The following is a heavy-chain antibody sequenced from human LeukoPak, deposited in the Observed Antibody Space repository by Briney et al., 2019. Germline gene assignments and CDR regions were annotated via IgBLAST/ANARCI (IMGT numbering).Heavy chain of an antibody. Sequence: GGSLRLSCAASGFTFSSYSINWVRQAPGKGLEWVSYISSSSSTIYYADSVKERFTIYRDNAKNSLYLQMNSLRGEDTAVYYCARDRSGWFFDYWGQGTVVTVSS. CDR3: ARDRSGWFFDY. D-gene: IGHD6-19*01. CDR2: ISSSSSTI. V-gene: IGHV3-48*01. J-gene: IGHJ4*02. CDR1: GFTFSSYS.